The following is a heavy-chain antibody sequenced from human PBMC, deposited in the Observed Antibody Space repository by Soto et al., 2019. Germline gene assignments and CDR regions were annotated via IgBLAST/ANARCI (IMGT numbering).Heavy chain of an antibody. CDR1: GFTFSSYW. Sequence: GGSLRLSCAASGFTFSSYWMSWVRQAPGKGLEWVANIKQDGSEKYYVDSVKGRFTISRDNAKNSLYLQMNSLRAEDTAVYYCAREGFIAAQPIDHWGQGTLVTVSS. CDR3: AREGFIAAQPIDH. CDR2: IKQDGSEK. J-gene: IGHJ4*02. V-gene: IGHV3-7*03. D-gene: IGHD6-6*01.